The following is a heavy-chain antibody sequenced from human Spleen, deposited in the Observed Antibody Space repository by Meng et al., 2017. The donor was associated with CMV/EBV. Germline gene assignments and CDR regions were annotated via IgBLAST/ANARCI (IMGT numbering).Heavy chain of an antibody. J-gene: IGHJ6*02. CDR3: ARAASSGWYWYYYGMDV. V-gene: IGHV4-39*07. D-gene: IGHD6-19*01. CDR1: GGSFRSSTYY. CDR2: IYYSGAT. Sequence: SETLSLTCTVSGGSFRSSTYYWGWIRQPPGKGLEWIGSIYYSGATNYNPSLKSRVTISVDTSKNQFSLKLSSVTAADTAVYYCARAASSGWYWYYYGMDVWGQGTTVTVSS.